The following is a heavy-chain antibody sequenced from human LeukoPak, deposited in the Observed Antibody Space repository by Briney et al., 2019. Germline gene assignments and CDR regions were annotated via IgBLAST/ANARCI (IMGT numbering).Heavy chain of an antibody. D-gene: IGHD3-10*02. CDR2: INLNGGST. CDR3: AELGITMIGGV. CDR1: GFTFDEYG. V-gene: IGHV3-20*04. Sequence: GGSLSLSCALSGFTFDEYGMSWVRQATGKGVEWVSGINLNGGSTGYADSVKGRFTISRDNAKNSLYLQMNSLRAEDTAVYYCAELGITMIGGVWGKGTTVTISS. J-gene: IGHJ6*04.